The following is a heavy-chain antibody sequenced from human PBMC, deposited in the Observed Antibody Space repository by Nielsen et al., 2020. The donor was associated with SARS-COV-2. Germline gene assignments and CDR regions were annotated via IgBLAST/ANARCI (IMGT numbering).Heavy chain of an antibody. CDR3: ARGYYAHYYMDV. CDR1: GGSLSGFQ. V-gene: IGHV4-34*01. D-gene: IGHD3-10*01. CDR2: INHSGDT. Sequence: SETLSLTCVVYGGSLSGFQWKWIRQPPGKGLEWIAQINHSGDTKHNPSLKSRVTISVDTSKNQFSLKLSSVTAADTAVYYCARGYYAHYYMDVWGKGTTVTVSS. J-gene: IGHJ6*03.